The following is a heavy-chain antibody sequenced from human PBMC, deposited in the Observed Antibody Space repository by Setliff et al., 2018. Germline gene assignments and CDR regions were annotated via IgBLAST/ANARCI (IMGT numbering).Heavy chain of an antibody. CDR3: ARSPPNRGSGSGWYGDF. CDR1: GYSFTSYG. Sequence: ASVKVSCKASGYSFTSYGITWVRQAPGQGLEWMGWISPYNGDTRFQQKFQGRVTVTTDTPTSTGYLELRSLTSDDTAVYYCARSPPNRGSGSGWYGDFWGQGTLVTVSS. J-gene: IGHJ4*02. V-gene: IGHV1-18*04. CDR2: ISPYNGDT. D-gene: IGHD6-19*01.